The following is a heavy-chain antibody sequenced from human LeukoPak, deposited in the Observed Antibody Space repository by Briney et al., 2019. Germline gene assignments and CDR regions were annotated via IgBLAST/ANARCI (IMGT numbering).Heavy chain of an antibody. CDR3: ASGTIFGVVIPPPYFDY. CDR1: GYSISSGYY. D-gene: IGHD3-3*01. CDR2: IYHSGSA. V-gene: IGHV4-38-2*02. J-gene: IGHJ4*02. Sequence: KASETLSLTCTVSGYSISSGYYWDWIRQPPGKGLEWIGSIYHSGSAYYNPSLKSRVTISVDTSKNQFSLKLSSVTAADTAVYYCASGTIFGVVIPPPYFDYWGQGTLVTVSS.